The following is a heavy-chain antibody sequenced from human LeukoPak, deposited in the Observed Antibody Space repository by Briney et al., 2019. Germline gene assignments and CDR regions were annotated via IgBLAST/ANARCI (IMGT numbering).Heavy chain of an antibody. D-gene: IGHD3-3*01. CDR3: AKDAAVFGVVNQFDY. J-gene: IGHJ4*02. CDR1: GFTFSSSV. Sequence: PGGSLRLSCAASGFTFSSSVMHWVRQAPGKGLEWVAAISHDGGIKFYVDSVKGRFTISRDNSKNTLYLQMNSLRAEDTAVYYCAKDAAVFGVVNQFDYWGQGTLVTVSS. V-gene: IGHV3-30*04. CDR2: ISHDGGIK.